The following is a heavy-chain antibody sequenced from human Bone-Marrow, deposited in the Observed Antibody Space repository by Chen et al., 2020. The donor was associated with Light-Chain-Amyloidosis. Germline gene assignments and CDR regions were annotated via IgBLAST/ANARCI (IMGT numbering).Heavy chain of an antibody. D-gene: IGHD1-26*01. J-gene: IGHJ4*02. CDR1: GNYISSGYF. CDR3: ARGAVGGTTGV. Sequence: QVLLQQSGPGLVKPSETLSLIGAVSGNYISSGYFWGWIRQPPGKGLEWIGVLDFYHGGIPYYRPSLKSRVTITADTAKNQFSLNLTTVTAADTATYYCARGAVGGTTGVWGQGTLVTVSS. CDR2: FYHGGIP. V-gene: IGHV4-38-2*01.